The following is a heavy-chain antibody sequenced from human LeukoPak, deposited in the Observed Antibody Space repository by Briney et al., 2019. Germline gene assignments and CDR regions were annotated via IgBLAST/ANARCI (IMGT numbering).Heavy chain of an antibody. V-gene: IGHV1-24*01. CDR3: SAGLGHYYNNRLHY. Sequence: ASVKVSCKVSGYTLTELSMHWVRQAPGKGLEWMGGFDPEDGETIYAQKFQGRVTMSEDTSTDTAYMELTSLRSEDTAVYFCSAGLGHYYNNRLHYWGQGTLVTVSS. CDR2: FDPEDGET. J-gene: IGHJ4*02. D-gene: IGHD3-22*01. CDR1: GYTLTELS.